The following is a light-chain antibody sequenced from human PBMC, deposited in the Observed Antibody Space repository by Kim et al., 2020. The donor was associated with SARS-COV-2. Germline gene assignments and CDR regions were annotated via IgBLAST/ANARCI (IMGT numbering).Light chain of an antibody. J-gene: IGKJ4*01. V-gene: IGKV3-11*01. CDR1: QSVSSY. CDR3: QQRSNWPLLT. Sequence: EILLTQSPATLSLSPGERATLSCRASQSVSSYLAWYQQKPGQAPRLLIYDASNRATGIPARFSGSGSGTDFTLTISSLEPEDFAVYYCQQRSNWPLLTFGGGTKLEI. CDR2: DAS.